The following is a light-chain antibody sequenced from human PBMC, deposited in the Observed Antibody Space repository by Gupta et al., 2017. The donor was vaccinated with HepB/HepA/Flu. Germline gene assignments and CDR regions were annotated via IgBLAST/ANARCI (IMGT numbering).Light chain of an antibody. J-gene: IGLJ2*01. CDR2: KDS. CDR1: ALPKQY. CDR3: QSADSSGTYTDVV. V-gene: IGLV3-25*03. Sequence: SYELTQPPSVSVSPGQTARITCSGDALPKQYAYWYQQKPGQAPVLVIYKDSERPSGNPERFSGSSSGTTVTVTISGVQAEDEADYYCQSADSSGTYTDVVFGGGTKLTVL.